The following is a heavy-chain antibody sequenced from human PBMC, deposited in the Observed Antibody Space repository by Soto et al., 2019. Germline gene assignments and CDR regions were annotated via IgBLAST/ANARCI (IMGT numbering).Heavy chain of an antibody. CDR1: GFTFSSYA. V-gene: IGHV3-23*01. CDR3: AKDRAFFYSRAPQYYFDY. D-gene: IGHD4-4*01. CDR2: ISGSGGST. J-gene: IGHJ4*02. Sequence: HPGGSLRLSCAASGFTFSSYAMSWVRQAPGKGLEWVSAISGSGGSTYYADSVKGRFTISRDNSKNTLYLQMNSLRAEDTAVYYCAKDRAFFYSRAPQYYFDYWGQGTLVTVSS.